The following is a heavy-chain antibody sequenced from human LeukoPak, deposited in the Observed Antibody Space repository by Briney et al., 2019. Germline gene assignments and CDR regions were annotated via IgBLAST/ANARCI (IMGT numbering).Heavy chain of an antibody. Sequence: SVKVSCKASGGAFSSYAISWVRQAPGQGLEWMGGIIPIFGTANYAQKFQGRGTITADESTSTAYMELSSLRSEDTAVYYCARGRYRGLVVIESYFDYWGQGTLVTVSS. CDR1: GGAFSSYA. V-gene: IGHV1-69*13. CDR2: IIPIFGTA. D-gene: IGHD3-22*01. CDR3: ARGRYRGLVVIESYFDY. J-gene: IGHJ4*02.